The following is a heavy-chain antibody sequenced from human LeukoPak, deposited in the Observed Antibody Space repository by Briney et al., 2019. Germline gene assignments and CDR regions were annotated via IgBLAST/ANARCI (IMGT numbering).Heavy chain of an antibody. Sequence: PGGSLRLSCAASGFTFSSYSMNWVRQAAGKGLEWVSYISSGSCTVYYADSVKGRFTISRDNAKNSLYLQMDSLRAEDTAVYYCARDPSLYCGTTSCYDLDYWGQGTLVTVSS. CDR2: ISSGSCTV. V-gene: IGHV3-48*04. D-gene: IGHD2-2*01. CDR3: ARDPSLYCGTTSCYDLDY. J-gene: IGHJ4*02. CDR1: GFTFSSYS.